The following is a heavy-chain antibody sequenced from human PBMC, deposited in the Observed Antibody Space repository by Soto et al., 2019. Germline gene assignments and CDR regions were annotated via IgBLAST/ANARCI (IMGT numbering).Heavy chain of an antibody. J-gene: IGHJ6*02. Sequence: EVQLVESGGGLVQPGGSLRLSCVASRFTFSTYWMTWVRQAPGKGLEWVANINQDGSEKYYMDSVKGRFTISRDNAKNSLYLQMTSLRAEDTAVYHCAGGNALDVWGQGTTVTVSS. CDR3: AGGNALDV. CDR2: INQDGSEK. CDR1: RFTFSTYW. V-gene: IGHV3-7*01.